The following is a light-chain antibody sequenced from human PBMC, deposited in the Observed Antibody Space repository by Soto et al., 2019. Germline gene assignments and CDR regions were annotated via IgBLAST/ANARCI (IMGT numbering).Light chain of an antibody. CDR2: GAS. CDR3: QQYGSSPLT. V-gene: IGKV3-20*01. J-gene: IGKJ4*01. CDR1: QSVNNNY. Sequence: EIVLTQSPGTLSLSPGERATLSCRASQSVNNNYLAWYQQNPGQAPRLLIYGASRRDTGIPDRFSGSGSGTDFTLTISRMEPEDFAVYSCQQYGSSPLTCGGGTKVEIK.